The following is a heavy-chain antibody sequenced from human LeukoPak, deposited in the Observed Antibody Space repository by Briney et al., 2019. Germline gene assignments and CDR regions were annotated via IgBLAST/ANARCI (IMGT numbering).Heavy chain of an antibody. Sequence: GESLKISCQGSGYRFTNYWIGWVRQMPGKGLEWMGIMYPGDSDTRYSPSFQGQVTISADKSIGTAYLQWSSLKASDTAMYYCAIGGDSSTSCYRCFNYWGRGTLVTVSS. CDR1: GYRFTNYW. V-gene: IGHV5-51*01. D-gene: IGHD2-2*02. CDR3: AIGGDSSTSCYRCFNY. J-gene: IGHJ4*02. CDR2: MYPGDSDT.